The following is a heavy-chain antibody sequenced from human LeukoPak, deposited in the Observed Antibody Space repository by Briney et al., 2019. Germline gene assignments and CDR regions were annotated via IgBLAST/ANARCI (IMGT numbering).Heavy chain of an antibody. J-gene: IGHJ4*02. V-gene: IGHV1-18*01. Sequence: ASVKVSCKASGYTFANYSISWVRQAPGLGLEWMGWISGYNGNTNYAQKFQGRVTMTTDTSTSTAFMELRSLRSDDTAVYYCGRQVDTTMALPDYWGQGTLVTVSS. CDR1: GYTFANYS. CDR3: GRQVDTTMALPDY. D-gene: IGHD5-18*01. CDR2: ISGYNGNT.